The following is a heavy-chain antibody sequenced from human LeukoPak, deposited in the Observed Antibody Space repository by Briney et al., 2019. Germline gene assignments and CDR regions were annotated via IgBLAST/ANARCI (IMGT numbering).Heavy chain of an antibody. CDR3: ARAPASYYYGSGSYPPFDY. Sequence: SVKVSCKASGGTFSSYAISWVRQAPGQGLEWMGWISAYNGNTNYAQKLQGRVTMTTDTSTSTAYMELRSLRSDDTAVYYCARAPASYYYGSGSYPPFDYWGQGTLVTVSS. D-gene: IGHD3-10*01. V-gene: IGHV1-18*01. J-gene: IGHJ4*02. CDR1: GGTFSSYA. CDR2: ISAYNGNT.